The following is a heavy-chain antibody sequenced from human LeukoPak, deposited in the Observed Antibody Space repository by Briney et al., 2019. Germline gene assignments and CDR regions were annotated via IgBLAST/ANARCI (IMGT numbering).Heavy chain of an antibody. J-gene: IGHJ4*02. CDR3: ARGWGYFDY. CDR2: IYYSGST. Sequence: SETLSLTCTVSGGSISSYYWSWIRQPPGKGLERIGYIYYSGSTNYNPSLKSRVNISGDTSNNQFSLNLSSVTAADTAVYYCARGWGYFDYWGQGTLVTVSS. CDR1: GGSISSYY. D-gene: IGHD7-27*01. V-gene: IGHV4-59*01.